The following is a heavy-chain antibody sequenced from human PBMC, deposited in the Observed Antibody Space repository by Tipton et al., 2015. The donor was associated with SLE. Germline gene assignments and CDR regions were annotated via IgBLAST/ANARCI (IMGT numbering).Heavy chain of an antibody. Sequence: GLVKPSETLSLTCTVSGGSISSSSYYWGWIRQPPGKGLEWIGSIYYSGSTYYNPSLKSRVTISVDTSKNQFSLKLSSVTAADTAVYYCARVGETVRIDYWGQGTLVTVSS. CDR2: IYYSGST. V-gene: IGHV4-39*01. D-gene: IGHD3-16*01. CDR1: GGSISSSSYY. J-gene: IGHJ4*02. CDR3: ARVGETVRIDY.